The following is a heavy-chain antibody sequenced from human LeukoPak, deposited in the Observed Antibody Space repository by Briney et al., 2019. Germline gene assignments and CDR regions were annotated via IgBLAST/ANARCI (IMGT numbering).Heavy chain of an antibody. Sequence: SETLSLTCTVSGVSISSSTYYWGWIRQPPGKGLEWIGSIYYSGSTYYYPSLKSRVTISVDTSKNQFSLKLSSVTAADTAVYYCASPVAGTGAFDIWGQGTMVTVSS. CDR3: ASPVAGTGAFDI. CDR1: GVSISSSTYY. D-gene: IGHD6-19*01. J-gene: IGHJ3*02. V-gene: IGHV4-39*01. CDR2: IYYSGST.